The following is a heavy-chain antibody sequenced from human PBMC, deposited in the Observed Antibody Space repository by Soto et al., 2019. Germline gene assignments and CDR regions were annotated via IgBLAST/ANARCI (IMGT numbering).Heavy chain of an antibody. Sequence: PGESLKISCKGSGYNFNTYWIGWVRQMPGKGLEWMGIIYPGDSDTRYSPSFQGQVTISADKSISTAYLQWSSLKASDTAMYYCTRHDRGPEIQLWSDYWGQGTLVTVSS. CDR2: IYPGDSDT. CDR1: GYNFNTYW. J-gene: IGHJ4*02. CDR3: TRHDRGPEIQLWSDY. V-gene: IGHV5-51*01. D-gene: IGHD5-18*01.